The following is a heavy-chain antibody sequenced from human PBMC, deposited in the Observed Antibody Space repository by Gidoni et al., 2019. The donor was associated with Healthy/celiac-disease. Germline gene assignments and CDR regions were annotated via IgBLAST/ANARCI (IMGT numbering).Heavy chain of an antibody. CDR2: ISYDGSNK. D-gene: IGHD6-19*01. CDR3: AKDGCSSGWPCQFDY. V-gene: IGHV3-30*18. Sequence: QVQLVESGGGVVQPGRSLRLSCAASGFTFRSYGMHWVRQAPGKGLEWVAVISYDGSNKYYADSVKGRFTISRDNSKNTLYLQMNSLRAEDTAVYYCAKDGCSSGWPCQFDYWGQGTLVTVSS. CDR1: GFTFRSYG. J-gene: IGHJ4*02.